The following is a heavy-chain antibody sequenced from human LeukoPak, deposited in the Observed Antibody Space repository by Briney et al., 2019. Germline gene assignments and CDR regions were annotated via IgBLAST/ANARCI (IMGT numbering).Heavy chain of an antibody. V-gene: IGHV3-23*01. Sequence: GGSLRLSCAASGFTFSSYAMSWVRQAPGKGLEWVSAISGSGGSTYYADSVKGRFTISRDNSKNTLYLQMSSLRAEDTAVYYCAKAEVVTYYYDSSGYYVDYWGQGTLVTVSS. J-gene: IGHJ4*02. D-gene: IGHD3-22*01. CDR3: AKAEVVTYYYDSSGYYVDY. CDR2: ISGSGGST. CDR1: GFTFSSYA.